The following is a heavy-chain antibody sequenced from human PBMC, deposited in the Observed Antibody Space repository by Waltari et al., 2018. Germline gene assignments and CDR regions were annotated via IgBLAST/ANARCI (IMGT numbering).Heavy chain of an antibody. CDR3: AKSDITTTGGTYYYGLDV. V-gene: IGHV3-23*01. D-gene: IGHD1-26*01. Sequence: EVQLLESGGGLVQPGGFLRLSCAASGFTFSSYCISCVRQAPGKGLEWVSGNSASGGTTYYADSVKGRLTIDRDNSENTLYVQMDGMRAEDTAVYYCAKSDITTTGGTYYYGLDVWGQGTTVTVSS. CDR2: NSASGGTT. CDR1: GFTFSSYC. J-gene: IGHJ6*02.